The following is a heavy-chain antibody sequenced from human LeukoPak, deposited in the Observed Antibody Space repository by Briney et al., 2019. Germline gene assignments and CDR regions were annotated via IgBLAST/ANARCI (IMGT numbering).Heavy chain of an antibody. CDR2: IKSKTDGGTT. CDR1: GFTLSNAW. J-gene: IGHJ5*02. D-gene: IGHD2-2*01. CDR3: TRDIVVVPAAMPAYNWFDP. Sequence: PGGSLRLSCPASGFTLSNAWTSWVRQAPGRGRGWVGRIKSKTDGGTTDNAATEKGRFTNSRDDSKNTLYLQMNSLKTEDTAVYYCTRDIVVVPAAMPAYNWFDPWGQGTLVTVSS. V-gene: IGHV3-15*01.